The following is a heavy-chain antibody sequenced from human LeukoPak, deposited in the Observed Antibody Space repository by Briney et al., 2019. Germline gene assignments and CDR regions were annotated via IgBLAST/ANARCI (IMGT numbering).Heavy chain of an antibody. CDR2: VKSKTDGATT. D-gene: IGHD3-22*01. CDR3: TTNTYSSY. CDR1: GFTFTNAW. J-gene: IGHJ4*02. V-gene: IGHV3-15*01. Sequence: GGSLRLSCAASGFTFTNAWMSWVRQAPGKGLEWVGRVKSKTDGATTDYAAPVKGRFTISRDDSKTTVYLQMNSLKTEDTAVYYCTTNTYSSYWGQGTLVTVSS.